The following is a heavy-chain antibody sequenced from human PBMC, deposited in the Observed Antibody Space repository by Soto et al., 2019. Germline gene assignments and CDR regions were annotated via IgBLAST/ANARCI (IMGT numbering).Heavy chain of an antibody. V-gene: IGHV3-48*01. CDR1: GFILSDCA. Sequence: EVQLVESGGGLVQPGGSLRLSCATSGFILSDCAMNWVRQAPGKGLERVSYISSSSSVIDYADSVKGRFTVSRDNARNSLYLEMNSLSGEDTAVYYCARDLSWGSNWYYYMDVWGKGTTVTVSS. D-gene: IGHD7-27*01. CDR2: ISSSSSVI. CDR3: ARDLSWGSNWYYYMDV. J-gene: IGHJ6*03.